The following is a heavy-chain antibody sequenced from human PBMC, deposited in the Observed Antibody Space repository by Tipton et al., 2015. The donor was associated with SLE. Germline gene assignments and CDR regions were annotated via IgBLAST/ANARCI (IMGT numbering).Heavy chain of an antibody. V-gene: IGHV4-59*01. CDR1: GGSISSYY. Sequence: LRLSCTVSGGSISSYYWSWIRQPPGKGLEWIGYIYYSGSTNYSGSTNYNPSLKSRVTISLDTSKNQFSLKLSSVTAADTAVYYCASRRDGRGTWFDPWGQGTLVTVSS. CDR3: ASRRDGRGTWFDP. CDR2: IYYSGSTNYSGST. J-gene: IGHJ5*02. D-gene: IGHD3-10*01.